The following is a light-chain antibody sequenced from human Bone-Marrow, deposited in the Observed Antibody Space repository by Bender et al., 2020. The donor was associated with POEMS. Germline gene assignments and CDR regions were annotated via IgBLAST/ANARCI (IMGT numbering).Light chain of an antibody. V-gene: IGLV3-25*03. J-gene: IGLJ2*01. CDR3: QSADATASYHVV. CDR2: KDT. Sequence: SYVLTQPPSVSVAPGQAARITCDGHNIGRKNMYWYQQKPGQAPKVVIYKDTERPSGIPERFSGSTSGTTVTLTISGVQAEDEADYYCQSADATASYHVVFGGGTKLTVL. CDR1: NIGRKN.